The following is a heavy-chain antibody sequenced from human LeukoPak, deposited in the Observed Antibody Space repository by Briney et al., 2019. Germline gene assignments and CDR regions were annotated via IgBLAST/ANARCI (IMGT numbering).Heavy chain of an antibody. CDR1: GFTFSSYA. CDR3: ARGHVTYYYDTSGYY. Sequence: GGSLRLSCAVSGFTFSSYAMNWVRQAPGKGLEWVSAISGSGGSTYYADSVKGRFTISRDNSKNTLYLQMNSLRAEDTAVYYCARGHVTYYYDTSGYYWGQGTLVTVSS. V-gene: IGHV3-23*01. CDR2: ISGSGGST. D-gene: IGHD3-22*01. J-gene: IGHJ4*02.